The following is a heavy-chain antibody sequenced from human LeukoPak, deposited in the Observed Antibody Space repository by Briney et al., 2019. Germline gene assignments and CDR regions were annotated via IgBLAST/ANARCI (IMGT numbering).Heavy chain of an antibody. J-gene: IGHJ3*02. CDR3: ARAVLNWNDRGSKAFDM. CDR1: GGSISSYY. D-gene: IGHD1-1*01. Sequence: SETLSLTCTVSGGSISSYYWSWIRQPPGKGLEWIGYIYYSGSTNYNPSLKSRVTISVDTSKNQFSLRLSSVTAADTAVYYCARAVLNWNDRGSKAFDMWGRGTMVTVSS. V-gene: IGHV4-59*08. CDR2: IYYSGST.